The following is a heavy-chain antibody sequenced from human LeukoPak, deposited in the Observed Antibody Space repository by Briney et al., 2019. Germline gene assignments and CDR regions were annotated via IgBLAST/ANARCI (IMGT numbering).Heavy chain of an antibody. V-gene: IGHV3-33*01. CDR2: IWYDGSNK. D-gene: IGHD2-15*01. J-gene: IGHJ6*02. CDR1: GFTFSSYG. CDR3: ARDIVVVVAATDYYYYGMDV. Sequence: PGRSLRLSCAASGFTFSSYGMHWVRQAPGKGLEWVAVIWYDGSNKYYADSVKGRFTISRDNAKNSLYLQMNSLRAEDTAVYYCARDIVVVVAATDYYYYGMDVWGQGTTVTVSS.